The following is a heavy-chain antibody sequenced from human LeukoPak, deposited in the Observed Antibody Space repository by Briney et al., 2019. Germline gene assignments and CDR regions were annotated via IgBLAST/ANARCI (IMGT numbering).Heavy chain of an antibody. CDR3: AKAFVTTLTTFDY. J-gene: IGHJ4*02. CDR2: ISNSGGST. V-gene: IGHV3-23*01. D-gene: IGHD4-17*01. CDR1: GFTFSSYA. Sequence: GGSLRLSCAAPGFTFSSYAMSWVRQAPGKGLEWVSSISNSGGSTYYADSVKGRFTISRDNSKHTLYLQMNNLRAEDTAVYYCAKAFVTTLTTFDYWGQGILVTVSS.